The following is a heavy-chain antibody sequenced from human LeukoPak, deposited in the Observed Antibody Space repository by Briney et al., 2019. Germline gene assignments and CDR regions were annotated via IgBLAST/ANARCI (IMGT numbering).Heavy chain of an antibody. CDR2: ISAYNGNT. Sequence: ASVKVSCKASGYTFTSYGISWVRQAPGQGLEWMGWISAYNGNTNYAQKLQGRVTMTTDTSTSTAYMELRSLRFDDTAVYYCARFTAVAGTFQHWGQGTLVTVPS. CDR3: ARFTAVAGTFQH. D-gene: IGHD6-19*01. V-gene: IGHV1-18*01. CDR1: GYTFTSYG. J-gene: IGHJ1*01.